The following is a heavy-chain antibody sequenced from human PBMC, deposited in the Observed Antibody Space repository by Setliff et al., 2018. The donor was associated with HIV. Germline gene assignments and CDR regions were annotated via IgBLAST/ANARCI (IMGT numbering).Heavy chain of an antibody. J-gene: IGHJ4*02. CDR2: IKQDGSEK. V-gene: IGHV3-7*03. CDR3: AKLGGSGSYSNAFDY. D-gene: IGHD3-10*01. Sequence: AGGSLRLSWAASGFTVTTYWMSWVRQAPGKGLEWVANIKQDGSEKYYLDSVKGRFTISRDNSRNTLYLQMNSLRAEDTAVYFCAKLGGSGSYSNAFDYWGQGTLVTVSS. CDR1: GFTVTTYW.